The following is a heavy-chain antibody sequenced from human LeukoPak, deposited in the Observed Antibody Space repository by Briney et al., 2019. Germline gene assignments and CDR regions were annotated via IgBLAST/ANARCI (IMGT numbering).Heavy chain of an antibody. Sequence: SPSETLSLTCTVSGGSISSGGYYWSWIRQHLGKGLEWIGYIYYSGSTYYNPSLKSRVTISVDTSKNQFSLKLSSVTAADTAVYYCARGQIQLWLQEYNWFDPWGQGTLVTVSS. CDR3: ARGQIQLWLQEYNWFDP. D-gene: IGHD5-18*01. J-gene: IGHJ5*02. V-gene: IGHV4-31*03. CDR1: GGSISSGGYY. CDR2: IYYSGST.